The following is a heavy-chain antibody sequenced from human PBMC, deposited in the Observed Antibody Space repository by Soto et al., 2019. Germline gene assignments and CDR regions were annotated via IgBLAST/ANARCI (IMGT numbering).Heavy chain of an antibody. V-gene: IGHV1-18*01. J-gene: IGHJ4*02. CDR2: ISAYNGNT. CDR3: ARDYCSGGSCYFFAPEAPPDY. CDR1: GYTFTSYG. D-gene: IGHD2-15*01. Sequence: ASVKVSCKASGYTFTSYGISWVRQAPGQGLEWMGWISAYNGNTNYAQKLQGRVTMITDTSTSTAYMELRSLRSDDTAVYYCARDYCSGGSCYFFAPEAPPDYWGQGTLVTVSS.